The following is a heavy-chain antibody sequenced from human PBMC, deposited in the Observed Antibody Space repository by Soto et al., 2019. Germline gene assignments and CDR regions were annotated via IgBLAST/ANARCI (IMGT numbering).Heavy chain of an antibody. J-gene: IGHJ6*02. V-gene: IGHV1-69*01. Sequence: QVQLVQSGAEVKKPGSSVKVSCKASGGTFSSYAISWVLQAPGQGLEWMGGIIPIFGTANYAQKFQGRVTITADESTSTAYMELSSLRSEDTAVYYCARVPVRGGEYYYGMDVWGQGTTVTVSS. CDR3: ARVPVRGGEYYYGMDV. CDR2: IIPIFGTA. CDR1: GGTFSSYA. D-gene: IGHD3-10*01.